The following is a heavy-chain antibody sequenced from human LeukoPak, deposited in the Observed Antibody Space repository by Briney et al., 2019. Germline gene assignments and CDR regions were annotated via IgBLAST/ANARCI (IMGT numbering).Heavy chain of an antibody. CDR3: ARVDYPLEWWYFDY. D-gene: IGHD2-15*01. CDR2: IYYSGST. Sequence: PSETLSLTCTVSGGSISSYYWSWIRQPPGKGLEWIGYIYYSGSTNYNPSLKSRVTISVDTSKNQFSLKLSSVTAADTAVYYCARVDYPLEWWYFDYWGQGTLVTVSS. J-gene: IGHJ4*02. CDR1: GGSISSYY. V-gene: IGHV4-59*01.